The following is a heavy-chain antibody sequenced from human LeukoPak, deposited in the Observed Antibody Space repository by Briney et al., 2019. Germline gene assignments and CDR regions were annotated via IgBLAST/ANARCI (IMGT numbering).Heavy chain of an antibody. CDR3: ARGGIQVSGIDEFDY. CDR2: IGIRGDT. D-gene: IGHD6-19*01. J-gene: IGHJ4*02. Sequence: GGSLRLSCAASGFTFIDYDMHWVRHGIGKGLEWVSAIGIRGDTHYSGSEKGRFTISREKAESSLYLQMNSLRAEDTAVYYCARGGIQVSGIDEFDYWGQGTLVTVSS. CDR1: GFTFIDYD. V-gene: IGHV3-13*01.